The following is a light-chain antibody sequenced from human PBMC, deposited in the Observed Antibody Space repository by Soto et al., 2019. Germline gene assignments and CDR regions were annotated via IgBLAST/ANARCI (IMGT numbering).Light chain of an antibody. CDR2: EVS. J-gene: IGLJ2*01. CDR3: ASYTSGSTLVV. V-gene: IGLV2-14*01. CDR1: SSDVGTYNY. Sequence: QSALTQPASVSGSPGQSITISCTGTSSDVGTYNYVSWYQHHPGKAPKLMIYEVSHRPSGVSNRFSGSKSGNTASLTISGLRAEDEADYYCASYTSGSTLVVFGGGTKVTVL.